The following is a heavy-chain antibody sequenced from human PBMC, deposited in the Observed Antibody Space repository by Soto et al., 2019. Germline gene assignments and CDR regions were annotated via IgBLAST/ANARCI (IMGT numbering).Heavy chain of an antibody. Sequence: SETLSRTCTVSGGSISSGGHYWNWIRQHPGKGLEWIGYIYDSGRTYYNPSLKSRVTISVDTSKNQVSLKLSSVTAADTAAYFCARSVAVPGAHIDYWGQGTQVTVSS. CDR3: ARSVAVPGAHIDY. V-gene: IGHV4-31*03. D-gene: IGHD6-19*01. J-gene: IGHJ4*02. CDR1: GGSISSGGHY. CDR2: IYDSGRT.